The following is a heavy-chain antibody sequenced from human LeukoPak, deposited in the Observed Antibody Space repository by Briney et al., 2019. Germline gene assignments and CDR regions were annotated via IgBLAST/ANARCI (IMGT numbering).Heavy chain of an antibody. CDR1: GGTFSTYA. J-gene: IGHJ4*02. Sequence: GAPVKVSCKASGGTFSTYAISWVRQAPGQGLEWMGGIVPMFNTTNYAQKFQGRVTITADESTSTAYMELSSLRSDDTAVYYCASPPSGDGGSFEYWGRGTLVTVS. D-gene: IGHD3-10*01. CDR3: ASPPSGDGGSFEY. CDR2: IVPMFNTT. V-gene: IGHV1-69*13.